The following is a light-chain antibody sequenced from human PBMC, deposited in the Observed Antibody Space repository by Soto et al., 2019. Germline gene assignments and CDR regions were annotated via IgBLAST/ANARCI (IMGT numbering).Light chain of an antibody. Sequence: QSVLTQPPSASGTPGQRVTISCSGGSSNIGTNAVNWYQQLPGTAPKLLIYNNNQRPSGVPDRFSGSKSGTSASLAISGLQSEDEADYYCCSYAGTFRRYVFGTGTKVTVL. CDR2: NNN. V-gene: IGLV1-44*01. CDR3: CSYAGTFRRYV. J-gene: IGLJ1*01. CDR1: SSNIGTNA.